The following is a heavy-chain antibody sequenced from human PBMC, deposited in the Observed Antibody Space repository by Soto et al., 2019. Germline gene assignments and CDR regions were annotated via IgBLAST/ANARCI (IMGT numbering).Heavy chain of an antibody. D-gene: IGHD2-8*02. Sequence: VQLVESGGGLVQPGRSLRLSCAASGFTFDDYALHWVRQVPGKGLEWVSGISWNSVAIHYADSVKGRFTISRDNAKNSLYLQMNILRGEDTALYYSAKATRLTDTGSDWGQGTLVTVSS. V-gene: IGHV3-9*01. J-gene: IGHJ4*02. CDR3: AKATRLTDTGSD. CDR1: GFTFDDYA. CDR2: ISWNSVAI.